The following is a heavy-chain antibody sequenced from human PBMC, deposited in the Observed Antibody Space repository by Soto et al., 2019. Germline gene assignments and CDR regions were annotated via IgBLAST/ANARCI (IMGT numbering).Heavy chain of an antibody. J-gene: IGHJ4*02. CDR3: ARSIDYGYIHN. CDR1: GFTVNSDY. V-gene: IGHV3-53*02. Sequence: EVPLVETGGGLTQPGGSLRLSCGNSGFTVNSDYMSWVRQAPGKGLEWVSIIYAGGSTYYADSVRGRFTISSDNSRNTLYLQMISLRVEDTAVYYCARSIDYGYIHNWGPGTLVTVAS. D-gene: IGHD3-10*01. CDR2: IYAGGST.